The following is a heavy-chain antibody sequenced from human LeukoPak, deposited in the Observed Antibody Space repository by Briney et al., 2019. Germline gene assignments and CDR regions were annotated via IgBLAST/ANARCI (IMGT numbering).Heavy chain of an antibody. CDR1: GGSISSSSYY. CDR3: ASSGSKGDPIY. V-gene: IGHV4-39*07. D-gene: IGHD6-19*01. CDR2: IYYSGST. Sequence: SETLSLTCTVSGGSISSSSYYWGWIRQPPGKGLEWIGSIYYSGSTYYNPSLKSRVTISVDTSKNQFSLKLSSVTAADTAVYYCASSGSKGDPIYWGQGTLVTVSS. J-gene: IGHJ4*02.